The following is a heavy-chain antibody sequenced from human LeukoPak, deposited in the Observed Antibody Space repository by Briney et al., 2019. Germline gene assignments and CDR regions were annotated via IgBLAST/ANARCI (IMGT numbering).Heavy chain of an antibody. CDR1: GGSISSSSYY. Sequence: SETLSLTCTVSGGSISSSSYYWGWIRQPPGKGLEWIGEINHSGSTNYNPSLKSRVTISVDTSKNQFSLKLSSVTAADTAVYYCARDPRIAWYGMDVWGQGTTVTVSS. D-gene: IGHD6-13*01. V-gene: IGHV4-39*07. CDR3: ARDPRIAWYGMDV. J-gene: IGHJ6*02. CDR2: INHSGST.